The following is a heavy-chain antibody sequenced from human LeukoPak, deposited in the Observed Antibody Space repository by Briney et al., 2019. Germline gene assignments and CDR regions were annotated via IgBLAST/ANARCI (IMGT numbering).Heavy chain of an antibody. D-gene: IGHD3-16*02. J-gene: IGHJ6*02. CDR1: GFTFSSYA. V-gene: IGHV3-23*01. CDR2: ISGSGTGT. CDR3: AKAPYDYIWRSYRQDYRHHYYYAMDV. Sequence: PGGSLRLSCTASGFTFSSYAMSWVRQAPGKGLEWVSAISGSGTGTFYADSVEGRFTVSRDNFKDTLYLQLNSLRAEDTAVYWCAKAPYDYIWRSYRQDYRHHYYYAMDVWGHGTTVTVSS.